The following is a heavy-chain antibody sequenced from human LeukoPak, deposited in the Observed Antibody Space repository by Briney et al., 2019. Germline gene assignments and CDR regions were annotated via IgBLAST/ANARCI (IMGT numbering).Heavy chain of an antibody. CDR2: IYNTGST. CDR1: GGSISSHY. V-gene: IGHV4-4*07. D-gene: IGHD6-13*01. Sequence: SETLSLTCTVSGGSISSHYWSWLRQSAVKGLEWIGRIYNTGSTNYNPSLKSRVTMSIDTSKNQFSLKVSSVTAADTAVYYCATSIAVAGWLEGAFDIRGQGTMVTVSS. CDR3: ATSIAVAGWLEGAFDI. J-gene: IGHJ3*02.